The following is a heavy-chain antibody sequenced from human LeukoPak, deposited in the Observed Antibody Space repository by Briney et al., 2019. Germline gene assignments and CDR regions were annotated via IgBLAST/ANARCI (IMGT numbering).Heavy chain of an antibody. CDR1: GYSENFYG. D-gene: IGHD1-26*01. CDR3: ARVTRWELLSYFDY. J-gene: IGHJ4*02. V-gene: IGHV1-18*01. CDR2: ISAQHGQT. Sequence: ASVKVSCKTSGYSENFYGITWVRQVAGQGLEWMGWISAQHGQTEYAPNSQDRVTMTTDTYTNTAYMELSRLRSDDTAVYYCARVTRWELLSYFDYWGQGTLVTVSS.